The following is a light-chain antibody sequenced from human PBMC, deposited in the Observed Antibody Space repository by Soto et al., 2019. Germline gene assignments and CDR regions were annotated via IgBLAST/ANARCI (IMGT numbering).Light chain of an antibody. CDR1: QSISSY. CDR3: QQSYSTLIT. J-gene: IGKJ5*01. CDR2: AAS. V-gene: IGKV1-39*01. Sequence: DIQLTQSRSSLSASVGERVTITCRASQSISSYLNWYQQKPGKAPKLLIYAASSLQSGVPSRFSGSGSGTDFTLTISSLQPEDFATYYCQQSYSTLITFGQGTRLEIK.